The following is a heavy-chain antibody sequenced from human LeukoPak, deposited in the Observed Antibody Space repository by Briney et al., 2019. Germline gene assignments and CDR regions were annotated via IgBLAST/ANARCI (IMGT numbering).Heavy chain of an antibody. D-gene: IGHD2-2*01. CDR2: IYYGGST. V-gene: IGHV4-30-4*08. J-gene: IGHJ5*02. CDR1: GASISSGDYY. CDR3: ASTNCSRSSCFGANWFDP. Sequence: SQTLSLTCTVSGASISSGDYYWSWIRQPPGKGLEWIGSIYYGGSTFHYNPSLKSRVAISIDTSKNQFSLSLSSVTAADTAVYYCASTNCSRSSCFGANWFDPWGQGTLVTVSS.